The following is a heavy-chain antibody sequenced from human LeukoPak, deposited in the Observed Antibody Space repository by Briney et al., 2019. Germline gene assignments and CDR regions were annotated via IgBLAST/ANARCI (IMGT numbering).Heavy chain of an antibody. CDR2: IDSSISYI. V-gene: IGHV3-21*01. J-gene: IGHJ3*02. Sequence: GGSLRLSCAASGFTFSSYSMNWVRQAPGKGLEWASSIDSSISYIYYADSVKGRFTISRDNAKNSLYLQMNSLRAEDTAVYYCARDPTSSWETAFDIWGQGTMVTVSS. D-gene: IGHD1-26*01. CDR3: ARDPTSSWETAFDI. CDR1: GFTFSSYS.